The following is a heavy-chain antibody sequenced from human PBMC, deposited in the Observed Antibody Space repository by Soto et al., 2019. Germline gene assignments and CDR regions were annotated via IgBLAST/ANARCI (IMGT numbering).Heavy chain of an antibody. J-gene: IGHJ5*02. CDR1: GGSISSGGYY. CDR2: IYYSGST. Sequence: QVQLQESGPGLVKPSQTLSLTCTVSGGSISSGGYYWSWIRQHPGKGLEWIGYIYYSGSTYYNPPLQSRVTISVDTSKIHFPLQLSSVTAAGTAVYYCARNVFLWFGDPNWFGPWGQGTLVPVSS. V-gene: IGHV4-31*03. CDR3: ARNVFLWFGDPNWFGP. D-gene: IGHD3-10*01.